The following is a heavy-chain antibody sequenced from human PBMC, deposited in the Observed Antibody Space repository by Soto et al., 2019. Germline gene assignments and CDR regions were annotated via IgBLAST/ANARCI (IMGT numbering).Heavy chain of an antibody. J-gene: IGHJ6*02. CDR2: INPKIGDT. Sequence: QEQLVQSGAEVKQPGASVKVSCKASGYTFTGYYIHWVRQAPGQGLEWMGWINPKIGDTKYAQKFQGRVTVTRDTYISTAYMELSRLRADDTAVYCCARSSGGYSYNGMDVWGQGTTVTVSS. D-gene: IGHD1-26*01. CDR1: GYTFTGYY. V-gene: IGHV1-2*02. CDR3: ARSSGGYSYNGMDV.